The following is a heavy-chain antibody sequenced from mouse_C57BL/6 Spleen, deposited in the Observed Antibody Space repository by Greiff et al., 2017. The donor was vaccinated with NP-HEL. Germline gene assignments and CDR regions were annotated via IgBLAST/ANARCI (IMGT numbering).Heavy chain of an antibody. CDR1: GFTFSDYG. J-gene: IGHJ3*01. D-gene: IGHD1-1*01. Sequence: EVHLVESGGGLVKPGGSLKLSCAASGFTFSDYGMHWVRQAPEKGLEWVAYISSGSSTIYYADTVKGRFTISRDNAKNTLFLQMTSLRSEDTAMYYCARPHGSSFEAWFAYWGQGTLVTVSA. CDR2: ISSGSSTI. CDR3: ARPHGSSFEAWFAY. V-gene: IGHV5-17*01.